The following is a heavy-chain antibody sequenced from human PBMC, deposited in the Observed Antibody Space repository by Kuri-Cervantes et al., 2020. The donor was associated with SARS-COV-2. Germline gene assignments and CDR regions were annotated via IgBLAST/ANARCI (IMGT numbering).Heavy chain of an antibody. CDR2: VNHRGDT. Sequence: GSLRLSCAFYGETFSGYYWTWIRQSPGRGLEWIGEVNHRGDTNYNPSLKSRVTISVDTSKNQFSLKLSSVTAADTAVYYCARQWGYYDFWSGHPPINYFDYWGQGTLVTVSS. V-gene: IGHV4-34*01. CDR3: ARQWGYYDFWSGHPPINYFDY. CDR1: GETFSGYY. J-gene: IGHJ4*02. D-gene: IGHD3-3*01.